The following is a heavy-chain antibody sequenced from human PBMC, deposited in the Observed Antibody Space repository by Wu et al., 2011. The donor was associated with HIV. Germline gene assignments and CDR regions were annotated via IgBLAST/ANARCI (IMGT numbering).Heavy chain of an antibody. D-gene: IGHD1-14*01. Sequence: QVQLVQSGAEVKKPGASVKVSCKASGYTFTTYGISWVRQAPGQGLEWMGWISAYNGDTNYAQKFQGRVTMTTDTSTSTANMELRSLRSDDTAVYYCARWAEVTPHYYYYMDVWGKGTTVTVSS. CDR1: GYTFTTYG. CDR3: ARWAEVTPHYYYYMDV. CDR2: ISAYNGDT. V-gene: IGHV1-18*01. J-gene: IGHJ6*03.